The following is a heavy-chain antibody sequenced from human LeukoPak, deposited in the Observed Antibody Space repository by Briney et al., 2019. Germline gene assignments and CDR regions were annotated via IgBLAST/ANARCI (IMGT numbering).Heavy chain of an antibody. CDR3: ARGGGYCSSTSCYLNDWFDP. D-gene: IGHD2-2*03. J-gene: IGHJ5*02. V-gene: IGHV3-30*02. CDR1: GFTFSSYG. CDR2: IRYDGSNK. Sequence: QPGGSLRLSCAASGFTFSSYGMHWVRQAPGKGLEWVAFIRYDGSNKYYADSVKGRFTISRDNSKNTLYLQMNSLRAEDTAVYYCARGGGYCSSTSCYLNDWFDPWGQGTLVTVSS.